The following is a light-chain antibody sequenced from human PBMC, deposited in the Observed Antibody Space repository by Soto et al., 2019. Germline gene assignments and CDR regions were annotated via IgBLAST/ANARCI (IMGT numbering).Light chain of an antibody. CDR3: HQYGYSLWT. CDR2: GAS. Sequence: ESVLTQSPGTLSLSPGERATLSCRASQSVTSTYLAWYQQKPGQAPRLLIYGASSRATGIPDRFSGSGSGTDFTLTISRLEPEDFALYYCHQYGYSLWTF. CDR1: QSVTSTY. J-gene: IGKJ1*01. V-gene: IGKV3-20*01.